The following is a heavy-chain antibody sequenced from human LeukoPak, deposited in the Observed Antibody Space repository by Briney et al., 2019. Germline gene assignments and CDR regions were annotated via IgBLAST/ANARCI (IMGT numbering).Heavy chain of an antibody. J-gene: IGHJ4*02. D-gene: IGHD3-3*01. V-gene: IGHV4-34*01. Sequence: PSETLSLTCVVYGGSFSDYYWSWIRQPPGKGLEWIGEINHSGSTNYNPSLKSRVTISVNTPKNQFSLKLSSVTAADTAVYYCASTNFWSGYLHDYWGQGTLVTVSS. CDR3: ASTNFWSGYLHDY. CDR1: GGSFSDYY. CDR2: INHSGST.